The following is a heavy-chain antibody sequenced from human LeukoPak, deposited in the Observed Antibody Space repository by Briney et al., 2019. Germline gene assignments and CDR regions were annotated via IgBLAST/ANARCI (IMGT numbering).Heavy chain of an antibody. D-gene: IGHD2-2*01. CDR3: AKDCSSTSCYEFDY. V-gene: IGHV3-23*01. J-gene: IGHJ4*02. Sequence: GGSLRLSCAASGFTFSSYAMSWVRQAPGKGLEWVSAISGRGGSTYYADSVKGRFTISRDNSKNTLYLQMNSLRAEDTAVYYCAKDCSSTSCYEFDYWGQGTLVTVSS. CDR2: ISGRGGST. CDR1: GFTFSSYA.